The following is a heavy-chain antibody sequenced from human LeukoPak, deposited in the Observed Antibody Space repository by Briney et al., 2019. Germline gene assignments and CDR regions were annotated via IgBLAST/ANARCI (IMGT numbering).Heavy chain of an antibody. CDR2: IAGSGGGT. Sequence: GGSLRLSCAVSGITLSNYGMSWVRQAPGKGLEWVAGIAGSGGGTNYADSVKGRFTISRDNPKNTLYLQMNSLRADDTAVYFCAKRGVVIRVFLVGFHKEAYYFDSWGQGALVSVSS. CDR1: GITLSNYG. D-gene: IGHD3-10*01. V-gene: IGHV3-23*01. J-gene: IGHJ4*02. CDR3: AKRGVVIRVFLVGFHKEAYYFDS.